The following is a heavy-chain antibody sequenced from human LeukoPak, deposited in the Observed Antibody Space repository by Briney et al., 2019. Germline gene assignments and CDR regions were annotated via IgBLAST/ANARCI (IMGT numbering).Heavy chain of an antibody. CDR2: MYHGGII. CDR3: ARDPWESWGIKYAFDM. Sequence: SETLSLTCTVSGGSVRSGSYYWSWIRQSPGKGLEWIAYMYHGGIINYNPSLKSQATILIDVSKNLISLTLRSVTAADTAVYYCARDPWESWGIKYAFDMWGQGTMVTVSS. D-gene: IGHD3-16*01. CDR1: GGSVRSGSYY. J-gene: IGHJ3*02. V-gene: IGHV4-61*01.